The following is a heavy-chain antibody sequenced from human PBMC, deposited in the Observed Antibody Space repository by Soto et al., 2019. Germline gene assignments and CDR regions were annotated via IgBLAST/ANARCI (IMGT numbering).Heavy chain of an antibody. V-gene: IGHV3-21*01. CDR1: GFTFSSYS. Sequence: GESLRLSCAASGFTFSSYSMNWVRQAPGKGKEWVSSSSSSSTYIYYADSLKGRFTIFRDNAKNSLYLQMNSLRAEDTAADFCDRVYYRNLPSYFSYMELCGQGTTVTVSS. D-gene: IGHD4-4*01. CDR2: SSSSSTYI. CDR3: DRVYYRNLPSYFSYMEL. J-gene: IGHJ6*02.